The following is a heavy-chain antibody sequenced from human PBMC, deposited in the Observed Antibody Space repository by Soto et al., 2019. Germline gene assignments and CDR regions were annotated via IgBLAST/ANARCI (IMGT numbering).Heavy chain of an antibody. CDR2: TYYRSRWYS. CDR1: GDSVSSSSVA. Sequence: SQTLTLTCVISGDSVSSSSVAWNWVRQSPSRGLEWLGRTYYRSRWYSDFAVSVRGRIVINADTSKNQFSLQLNSVTPEDTAVYFCARSEEDSDYYYYGLDVWGQGTTVTVSS. V-gene: IGHV6-1*01. CDR3: ARSEEDSDYYYYGLDV. J-gene: IGHJ6*02. D-gene: IGHD2-15*01.